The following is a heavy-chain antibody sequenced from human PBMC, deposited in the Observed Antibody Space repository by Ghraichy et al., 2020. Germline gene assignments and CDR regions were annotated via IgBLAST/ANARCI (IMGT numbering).Heavy chain of an antibody. D-gene: IGHD5-12*01. J-gene: IGHJ6*02. V-gene: IGHV3-21*01. Sequence: GGSLRLSCAASGFTFSSYRMNWVRQAPGKGLEWVSSISSSSSYIYYADSVKGRFTISRDNAKNSLYLQMNSLRAEDTAVYYCARVGGGYDFGYYYYGMDVWGQGTTVTVAS. CDR2: ISSSSSYI. CDR3: ARVGGGYDFGYYYYGMDV. CDR1: GFTFSSYR.